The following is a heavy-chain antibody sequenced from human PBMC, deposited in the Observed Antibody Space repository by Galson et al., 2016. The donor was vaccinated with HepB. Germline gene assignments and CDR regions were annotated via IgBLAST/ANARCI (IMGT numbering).Heavy chain of an antibody. CDR2: ISYDGSNK. CDR3: AKDLNKPLYYSVWSFDDKDYNYVMDV. J-gene: IGHJ6*02. Sequence: SLRLSCAASGFTFSSYGMHWVRQAPGKGLEWVAVISYDGSNKDFTDSVKGRFTIARDNSKNTLYLQMNSLRTEDTAVYYCAKDLNKPLYYSVWSFDDKDYNYVMDVWGQGTTVTVSS. D-gene: IGHD3-3*01. CDR1: GFTFSSYG. V-gene: IGHV3-30*18.